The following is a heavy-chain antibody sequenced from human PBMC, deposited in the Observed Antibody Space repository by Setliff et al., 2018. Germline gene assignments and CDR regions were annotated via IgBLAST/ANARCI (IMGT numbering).Heavy chain of an antibody. CDR2: IDPRDDFT. Sequence: ASVKVSCKASGYSFSDFYMHWVRQVPGEGLEALGRIDPRDDFTVYAERFKDRLTITADTSTDTSYMEMSSLRFEDTALYYCARGPSPTVTPSRLIYFYHMDVWGTGTTVTVSS. CDR3: ARGPSPTVTPSRLIYFYHMDV. J-gene: IGHJ6*03. CDR1: GYSFSDFY. D-gene: IGHD4-17*01. V-gene: IGHV1-69-2*01.